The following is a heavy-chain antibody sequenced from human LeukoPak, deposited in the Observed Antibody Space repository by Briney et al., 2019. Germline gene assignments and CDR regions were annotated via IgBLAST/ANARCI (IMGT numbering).Heavy chain of an antibody. CDR2: VKQGGSEK. D-gene: IGHD1-1*01. CDR3: ARNRLERHGDTDAFDM. CDR1: GFTFSNYW. Sequence: GGSLRLSCAAAGFTFSNYWMTGVRQAPGKGREWVANVKQGGSEKFCVDSVKGRFTISRDDAKNSLFLQMDSLRAEDTAVYFCARNRLERHGDTDAFDMWGQGTMVTVSS. V-gene: IGHV3-7*01. J-gene: IGHJ3*02.